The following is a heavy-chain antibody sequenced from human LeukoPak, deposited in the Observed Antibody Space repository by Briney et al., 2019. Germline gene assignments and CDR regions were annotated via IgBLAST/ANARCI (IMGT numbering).Heavy chain of an antibody. Sequence: GGSLRLSCAASGFTFSSYAMSWVRQAPGKGLEWVSAISGSGGSTYYADSVKGRFTISRDNSKNTLYLQMNSLRVEDTAVYYCARAGSGTYYHYYGMDVWGQGTTVTVSS. V-gene: IGHV3-23*01. CDR2: ISGSGGST. J-gene: IGHJ6*02. CDR1: GFTFSSYA. D-gene: IGHD1-26*01. CDR3: ARAGSGTYYHYYGMDV.